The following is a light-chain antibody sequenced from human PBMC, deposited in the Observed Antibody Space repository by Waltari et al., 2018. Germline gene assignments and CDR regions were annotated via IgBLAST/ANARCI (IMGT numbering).Light chain of an antibody. CDR1: SSNIGSNT. CDR2: SNN. V-gene: IGLV1-44*01. J-gene: IGLJ3*02. CDR3: GAWDDSLWL. Sequence: QSVLTQPPSASGTPGQRVTISCSGSSSNIGSNTVNWYQQLPGTAPKLLIYSNNQRLSGVTDRCPGSKSGTSASLSLSGLQSVEEADYVCGAWDDSLWLFGGGTKLTVL.